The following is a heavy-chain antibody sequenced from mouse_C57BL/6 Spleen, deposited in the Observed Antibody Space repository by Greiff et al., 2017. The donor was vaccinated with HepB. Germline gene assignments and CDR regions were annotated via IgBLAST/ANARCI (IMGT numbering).Heavy chain of an antibody. CDR2: IDPENGDT. J-gene: IGHJ3*01. Sequence: EVKLQQSGAELVRPGASVKLSCTASGFNIKDDYMHWVKQRPEQGLEWIGWIDPENGDTEYASKFQGKATISADTSTNTAYLLRSSLASEDTAVYYCATGGWFAYWGQGTLVTVSA. V-gene: IGHV14-4*01. CDR3: ATGGWFAY. CDR1: GFNIKDDY.